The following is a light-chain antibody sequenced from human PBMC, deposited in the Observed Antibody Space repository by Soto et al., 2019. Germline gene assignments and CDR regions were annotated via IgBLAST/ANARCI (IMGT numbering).Light chain of an antibody. CDR1: QSVLYNSNNDSY. J-gene: IGKJ1*01. CDR3: QQYYNIPWT. V-gene: IGKV4-1*01. Sequence: DIVMTQTPDSLAVSLGERATINCRSSQSVLYNSNNDSYLTWYQQKPGQSPKVLIYWASTRDSGVPDRFSGSGSGTDFTLNISRLQAEDVAVYYCQQYYNIPWTFGQGTQVEIK. CDR2: WAS.